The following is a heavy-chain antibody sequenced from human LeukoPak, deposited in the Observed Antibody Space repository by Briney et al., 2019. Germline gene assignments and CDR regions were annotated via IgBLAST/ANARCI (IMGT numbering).Heavy chain of an antibody. J-gene: IGHJ3*02. CDR1: GFTFTSSA. D-gene: IGHD6-13*01. Sequence: WASVKVSCKASGFTFTSSAMQWVRQARGQRLEWIGWIVVGSGNTNYAQKFQERVTITRDMSTSTAYMELSSLRSEDTAVYYCAADGGIAAAPATHDAFDIWGQGTMVTVSS. V-gene: IGHV1-58*02. CDR3: AADGGIAAAPATHDAFDI. CDR2: IVVGSGNT.